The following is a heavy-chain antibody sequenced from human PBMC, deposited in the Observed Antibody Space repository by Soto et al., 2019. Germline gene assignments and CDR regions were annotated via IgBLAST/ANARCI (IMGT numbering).Heavy chain of an antibody. CDR2: IYHSGST. CDR1: GGSISSGGYS. CDR3: ARALGSGWGAFDI. V-gene: IGHV4-30-2*01. D-gene: IGHD3-10*01. J-gene: IGHJ3*02. Sequence: QLQLQESGSGLEKPSQTLSLTCAVSGGSISSGGYSWSWIRQPPGKCLEWIGYIYHSGSTYYNPSLKSRVTISVDRSKNQFSLKLSSVTAADTAVYYCARALGSGWGAFDICGQGTMVTVSS.